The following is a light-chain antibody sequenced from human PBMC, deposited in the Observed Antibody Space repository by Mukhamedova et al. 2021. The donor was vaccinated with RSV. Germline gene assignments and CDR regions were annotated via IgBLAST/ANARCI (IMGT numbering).Light chain of an antibody. V-gene: IGKV3-15*01. CDR2: GTS. CDR3: HQYNNWPPWT. J-gene: IGKJ1*01. CDR1: QSISSN. Sequence: GEKATLSCRASQSISSNLAWYQQKPGQAPRLLIYGTSTRATGIPARFTGTGSGTDFTLTISSLQSEDFAVYFCHQYNNWPPWTFGQG.